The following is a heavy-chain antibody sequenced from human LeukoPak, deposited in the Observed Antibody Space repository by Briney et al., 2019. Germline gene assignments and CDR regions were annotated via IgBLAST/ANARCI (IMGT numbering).Heavy chain of an antibody. Sequence: PGRSLRLSCAPSGFTPSSIYMSWVPPAPGKGLEWVSVIYSGGSTYYADSVKGRFTISRDNSKNTLYLQMNSLRAGDTAVYYCARDKSDDSSGLLYWGQGTLVTVSS. D-gene: IGHD3-22*01. CDR2: IYSGGST. CDR3: ARDKSDDSSGLLY. J-gene: IGHJ4*02. CDR1: GFTPSSIY. V-gene: IGHV3-53*01.